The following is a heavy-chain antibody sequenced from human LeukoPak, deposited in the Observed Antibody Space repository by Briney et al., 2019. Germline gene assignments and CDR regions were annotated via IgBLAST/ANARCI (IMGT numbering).Heavy chain of an antibody. V-gene: IGHV3-23*01. CDR2: ISGSGGST. CDR1: GFTFNFHA. Sequence: PGGSLRLSCAASGFTFNFHAMSWVRQAPGKGLEWVSSISGSGGSTYYADSVKGRFTTSRDSSKNTLYLQMNSLRPEDTAVYYCAKEGPTFRSYTHYFGMDVWGQGTTVTVSS. J-gene: IGHJ6*02. CDR3: AKEGPTFRSYTHYFGMDV. D-gene: IGHD1-26*01.